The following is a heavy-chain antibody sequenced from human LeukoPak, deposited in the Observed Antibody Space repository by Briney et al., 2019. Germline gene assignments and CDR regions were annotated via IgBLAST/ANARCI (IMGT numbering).Heavy chain of an antibody. CDR3: ARGESSSWYVGESNWFDP. V-gene: IGHV1-69*02. D-gene: IGHD6-13*01. CDR2: IIPILSIA. J-gene: IGHJ5*02. Sequence: SVKVSCKASGGTFSSYTISWVRQAPGQGLEWMGRIIPILSIANYAQKFQGRVTITADKSTSTAYMELSSLRSEDTAVYYCARGESSSWYVGESNWFDPWGQGTLVTVSS. CDR1: GGTFSSYT.